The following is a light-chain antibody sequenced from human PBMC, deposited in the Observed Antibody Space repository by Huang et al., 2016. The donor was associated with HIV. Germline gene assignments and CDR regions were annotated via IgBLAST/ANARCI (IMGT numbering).Light chain of an antibody. J-gene: IGKJ1*01. Sequence: DIQMTQFPSSLSASVGDTVTITCRASQRINNYLNCYQQRPGKAPSLLIYTATNLESGVPSRFSGTGSATDFTLTISSLQPEDFATYYCQQSYSTTWTFGQGTKVEVK. V-gene: IGKV1-39*01. CDR2: TAT. CDR3: QQSYSTTWT. CDR1: QRINNY.